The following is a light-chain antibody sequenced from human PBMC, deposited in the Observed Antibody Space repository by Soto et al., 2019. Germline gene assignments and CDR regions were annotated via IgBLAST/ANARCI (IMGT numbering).Light chain of an antibody. CDR3: QSYDSSLSAFYV. Sequence: QSVLMQPPSLSGAPGHTVTVACTGKSSNIGAGYDVHWYQQLPGTAPKLLIYGNSNRPSGVPDRFSGSKSGTSASLAITGLQAEDEADYYCQSYDSSLSAFYVFGTGTTVTLL. J-gene: IGLJ1*01. V-gene: IGLV1-40*01. CDR1: SSNIGAGYD. CDR2: GNS.